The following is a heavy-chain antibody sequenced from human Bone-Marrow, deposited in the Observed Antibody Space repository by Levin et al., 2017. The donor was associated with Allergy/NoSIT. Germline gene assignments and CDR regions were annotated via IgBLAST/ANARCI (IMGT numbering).Heavy chain of an antibody. J-gene: IGHJ4*02. Sequence: GGSLRLSCAASGFTFSDYCMHWVRQAPGKGLEWVAGLCYDGSNNDHSDSVKGRFTISRDNSKNTLYLQMNSLTVEDTAFYYCARDSGNYWNDLVYWGQGILVTVSS. CDR2: LCYDGSNN. CDR3: ARDSGNYWNDLVY. D-gene: IGHD1-1*01. CDR1: GFTFSDYC. V-gene: IGHV3-33*01.